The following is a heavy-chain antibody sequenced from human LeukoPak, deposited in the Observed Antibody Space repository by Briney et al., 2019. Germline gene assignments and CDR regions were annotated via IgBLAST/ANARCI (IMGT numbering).Heavy chain of an antibody. J-gene: IGHJ3*02. CDR3: ASAKGITIFSLGAFDI. V-gene: IGHV1-69*04. CDR2: IIPIFGIA. D-gene: IGHD3-9*01. Sequence: SVKVSCKASGGTFSSYAISWVRQAPGQGLEWMGRIIPIFGIANYAQKFQGRVTITADKSTSTAYMELSSLISEDTAVYYCASAKGITIFSLGAFDIWGQGTMVTVSS. CDR1: GGTFSSYA.